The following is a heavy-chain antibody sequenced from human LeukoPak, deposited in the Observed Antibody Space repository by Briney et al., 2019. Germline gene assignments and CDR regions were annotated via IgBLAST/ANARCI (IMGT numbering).Heavy chain of an antibody. D-gene: IGHD6-19*01. J-gene: IGHJ4*02. CDR2: IGTAGDT. V-gene: IGHV3-13*01. CDR3: ARGSSGWDFDY. CDR1: GFSFSSYD. Sequence: GGSLRLSCAASGFSFSSYDMHWVRQATGKGLEWVSTIGTAGDTYYPDSVKGRFTISRENAKNSLYLQMNSLRAGDTAVYYRARGSSGWDFDYWGQGTLVTVSS.